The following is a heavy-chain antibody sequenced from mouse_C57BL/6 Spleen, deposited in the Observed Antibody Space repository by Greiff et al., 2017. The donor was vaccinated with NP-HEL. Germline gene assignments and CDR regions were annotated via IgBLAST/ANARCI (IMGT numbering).Heavy chain of an antibody. CDR3: TEWLLQGF. V-gene: IGHV1-15*01. J-gene: IGHJ2*01. CDR1: GYTFTDYE. Sequence: QVQLKQSGAELVRPGASVTLSCKASGYTFTDYEMHWVKQTPVHGLEWIGAIDPETGGTAYNQKFKGKAILTADKSSSTAYMELRSLTSGDSAVYYCTEWLLQGFWGQGTTLTVSS. CDR2: IDPETGGT. D-gene: IGHD2-3*01.